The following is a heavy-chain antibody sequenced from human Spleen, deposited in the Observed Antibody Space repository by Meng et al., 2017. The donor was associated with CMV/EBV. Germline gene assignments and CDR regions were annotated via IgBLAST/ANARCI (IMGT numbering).Heavy chain of an antibody. CDR2: INTNNGVT. CDR3: ARAPDRRFDP. J-gene: IGHJ5*02. Sequence: VSCKASGGTFSSYSIRWVRQAPGQGLEWMGWINTNNGVTNYAQKFLGRVTMTRDTSVSTAYMEVNRLTSDDTAVYYCARAPDRRFDPWGQGTLVTVSS. D-gene: IGHD6-6*01. V-gene: IGHV1-2*02. CDR1: GGTFSSYS.